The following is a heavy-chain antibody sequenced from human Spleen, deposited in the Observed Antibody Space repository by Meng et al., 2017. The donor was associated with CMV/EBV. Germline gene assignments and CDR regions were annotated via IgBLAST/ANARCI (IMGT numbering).Heavy chain of an antibody. CDR2: IYPNSGGT. V-gene: IGHV1-2*02. Sequence: KVYCKASGYNFTDHYFHWVRQAPGQGLEWMGWIYPNSGGTHYAQKFQGRLTVTTDTSISTGYMELSSLGSDDTAVYYCARDNDWGPDYWGQGTLVTVSS. J-gene: IGHJ4*02. CDR1: GYNFTDHY. CDR3: ARDNDWGPDY. D-gene: IGHD3-9*01.